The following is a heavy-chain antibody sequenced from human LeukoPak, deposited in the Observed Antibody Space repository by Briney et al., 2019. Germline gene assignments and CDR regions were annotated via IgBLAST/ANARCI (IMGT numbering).Heavy chain of an antibody. J-gene: IGHJ4*02. Sequence: GGSLRLSCVASGFTFSSYNMNWVRQAPGRGLEWVSYISSSSGTIYYADSVKDRFTISRDNAKNSLYLQMNSLRAEDTAVYYCARDGRGLGNYFDYWGQGTLVTVSS. D-gene: IGHD3-10*01. CDR3: ARDGRGLGNYFDY. V-gene: IGHV3-48*01. CDR1: GFTFSSYN. CDR2: ISSSSGTI.